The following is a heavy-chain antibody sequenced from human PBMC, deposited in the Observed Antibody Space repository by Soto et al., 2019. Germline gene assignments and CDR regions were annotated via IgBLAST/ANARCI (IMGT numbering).Heavy chain of an antibody. V-gene: IGHV4-34*01. CDR3: ARGGSSDWQVALDI. Sequence: SETLSLTCAVYAGSFSHYYWNWIRQSPGKGLGWIGKIKHSGSSNYNPSLRSRVSISVDMSKNQFSLRLTSVTAADTAVYYCARGGSSDWQVALDIWGQGTMVTVSS. CDR2: IKHSGSS. J-gene: IGHJ3*02. CDR1: AGSFSHYY. D-gene: IGHD6-19*01.